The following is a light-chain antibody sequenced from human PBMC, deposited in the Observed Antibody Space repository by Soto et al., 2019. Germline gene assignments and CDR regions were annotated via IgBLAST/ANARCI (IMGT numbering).Light chain of an antibody. CDR2: DVS. Sequence: QSALTQPASVSGSPGQSITISCTGTSSDVGGYNYVSWYQQHPGKAPKLMIYDVSNRPSGVSNRFSGSKSGNTASLTISGLQAEEEADYYCCSYSGGSTLLVFGGGTKLTVL. J-gene: IGLJ2*01. CDR1: SSDVGGYNY. V-gene: IGLV2-14*01. CDR3: CSYSGGSTLLV.